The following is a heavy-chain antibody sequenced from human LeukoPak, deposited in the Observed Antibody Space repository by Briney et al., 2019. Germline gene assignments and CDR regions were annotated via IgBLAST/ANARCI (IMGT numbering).Heavy chain of an antibody. D-gene: IGHD3-16*01. Sequence: GGSLRLSCAASGFTFHDYAMHWVRQAPGKGLEWVSGISRNSVTIDYANSVKGRFTIFRDNAKNSLYLQMNSLEPEDLGLYYCATSKGGGGFDPWGQGTLVTVSS. CDR2: ISRNSVTI. CDR1: GFTFHDYA. V-gene: IGHV3-9*03. J-gene: IGHJ5*02. CDR3: ATSKGGGGFDP.